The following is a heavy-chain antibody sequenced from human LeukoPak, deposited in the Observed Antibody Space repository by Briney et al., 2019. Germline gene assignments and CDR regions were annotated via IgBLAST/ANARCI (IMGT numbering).Heavy chain of an antibody. Sequence: SETLSLTCAVYGGSFSGYYWSWIRQPPGKGLEWIGEINHSGSTNYNPSLKSRVTISVDTSKNQFPLKLSSVTAADTAVYYCARAEPWIHQQFDYWGQGTLVTVSS. CDR1: GGSFSGYY. CDR2: INHSGST. V-gene: IGHV4-34*01. J-gene: IGHJ4*02. CDR3: ARAEPWIHQQFDY. D-gene: IGHD5-12*01.